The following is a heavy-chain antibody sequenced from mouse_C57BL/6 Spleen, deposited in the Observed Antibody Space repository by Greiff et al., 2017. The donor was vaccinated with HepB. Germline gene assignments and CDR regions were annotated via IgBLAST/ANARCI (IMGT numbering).Heavy chain of an antibody. CDR3: LRETIRYYYGSSLHYYAMDY. Sequence: EVKLMESGGGLVQPKGSLKLSCAASGFTFNTYAMHWVRQAPGKGLEWVARIRSKSSNYATYYADSVKDRFTISRDDSQSMLYLQMNNLKTEDTAMYYCLRETIRYYYGSSLHYYAMDYWGQGTSVTVSS. V-gene: IGHV10-3*01. CDR1: GFTFNTYA. D-gene: IGHD1-1*01. CDR2: IRSKSSNYAT. J-gene: IGHJ4*01.